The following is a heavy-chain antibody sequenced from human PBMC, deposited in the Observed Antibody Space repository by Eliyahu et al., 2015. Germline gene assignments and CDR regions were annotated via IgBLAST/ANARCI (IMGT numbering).Heavy chain of an antibody. J-gene: IGHJ5*02. V-gene: IGHV4-59*01. D-gene: IGHD3-22*01. CDR3: ARGAAGWLDSSWFDP. Sequence: QVQLQESGPGLVKPSETLSLTCTVXGXSXXSYXWSWXRXPPGKGLEWIGXIYYSGSTNYNPSLKSRVTISVDTSKNQFSLKLSSVTAADTAVYYCARGAAGWLDSSWFDPWGQGTLVTVSS. CDR2: IYYSGST. CDR1: GXSXXSYX.